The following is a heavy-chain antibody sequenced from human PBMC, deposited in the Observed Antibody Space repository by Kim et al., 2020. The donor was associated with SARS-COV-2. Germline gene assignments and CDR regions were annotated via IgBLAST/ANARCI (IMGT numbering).Heavy chain of an antibody. CDR1: GFTFSSYE. Sequence: GGSLRLSCAASGFTFSSYEMNWVRQAPGKGLEWVSYISSSGSTIYYADSVKGRFTISRDNAKNSLYLQMNSLRAEDTAVYYCARSYNWNDYVYWGQGTLVTVSS. CDR2: ISSSGSTI. V-gene: IGHV3-48*03. CDR3: ARSYNWNDYVY. D-gene: IGHD1-1*01. J-gene: IGHJ4*02.